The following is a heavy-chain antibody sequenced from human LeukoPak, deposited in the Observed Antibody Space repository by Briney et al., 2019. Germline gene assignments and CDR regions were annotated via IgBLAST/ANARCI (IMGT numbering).Heavy chain of an antibody. Sequence: ASVKISCKVSGYTFTGYYLHWVRQAPGQGLEWMGWINPNRGGTNYAQKFQGRVTMTRDTSISTAYMELSRLRSDDTAVYYCAGARYNGGGYSPFSDYGARGPLVTVSS. V-gene: IGHV1-2*02. CDR3: AGARYNGGGYSPFSDY. J-gene: IGHJ4*02. CDR2: INPNRGGT. CDR1: GYTFTGYY. D-gene: IGHD3-22*01.